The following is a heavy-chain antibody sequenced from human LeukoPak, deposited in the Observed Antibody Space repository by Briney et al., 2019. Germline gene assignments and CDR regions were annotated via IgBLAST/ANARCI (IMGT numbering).Heavy chain of an antibody. D-gene: IGHD2-2*01. J-gene: IGHJ4*02. V-gene: IGHV3-11*01. CDR1: GFTFSDYH. CDR2: ISSSGSII. CDR3: ARDRPSRV. Sequence: GGSLRLSCAASGFTFSDYHMSWICQVPGKGLEWVSHISSSGSIIYYADSVKGRFTISRDNAKNSLYLQMNSLRAEDTAVYFCARDRPSRVWGQGTLVTVSS.